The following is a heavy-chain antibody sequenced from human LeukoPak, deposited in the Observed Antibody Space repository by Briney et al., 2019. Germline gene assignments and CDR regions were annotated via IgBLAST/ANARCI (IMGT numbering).Heavy chain of an antibody. CDR2: ISSSSSYI. J-gene: IGHJ5*02. CDR1: GFTFSSYS. V-gene: IGHV3-21*01. D-gene: IGHD1-26*01. Sequence: PGGSLRLSCAASGFTFSSYSMNWVRQAPGKGLEWVSSISSSSSYIYYADSVKGRFTISRDNAKNSLYLQMNYLRAEDTAVYYCARGGDYSGWFDPWGRGTLVTVSS. CDR3: ARGGDYSGWFDP.